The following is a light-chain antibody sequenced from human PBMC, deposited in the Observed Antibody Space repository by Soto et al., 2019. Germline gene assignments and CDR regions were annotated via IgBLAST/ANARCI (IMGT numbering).Light chain of an antibody. V-gene: IGKV1-39*01. CDR3: QQSYDTPPIT. Sequence: DIPMTQSPSSLSASVGDRVNITCRASQSISTYLNWYQQKPGKAPKLLIYSAFSLESGVPSRFSGSGSGTEFTLTISSLQPEDFATYVCQQSYDTPPITFGQGTRLE. CDR1: QSISTY. CDR2: SAF. J-gene: IGKJ5*01.